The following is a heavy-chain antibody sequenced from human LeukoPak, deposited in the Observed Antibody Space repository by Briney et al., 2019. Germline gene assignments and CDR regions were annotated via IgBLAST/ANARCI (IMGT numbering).Heavy chain of an antibody. D-gene: IGHD3-22*01. CDR1: GFSFRSYW. V-gene: IGHV3-7*03. J-gene: IGHJ4*02. CDR2: IKQHGSEK. Sequence: GGSLRLSCAATGFSFRSYWMNWVRQAPGKGLEWLAIIKQHGSEKHYKGSVEGRSTISRDNSKNTLYLQMNSLRAEDTAVYYCAKGGLHYDSSGYYYWGQGTLVTVSS. CDR3: AKGGLHYDSSGYYY.